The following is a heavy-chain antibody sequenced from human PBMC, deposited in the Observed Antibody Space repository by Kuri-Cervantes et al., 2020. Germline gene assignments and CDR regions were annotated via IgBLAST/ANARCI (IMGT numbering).Heavy chain of an antibody. CDR2: ISGSGGST. CDR1: GFTFSSYA. CDR3: AKDNGAYYYDSSGHDWDY. V-gene: IGHV3-23*01. Sequence: GGSLRLSCAASGFTFSSYAMSWVRQAPGKGLEWVSAISGSGGSTYYADSVKGRFTISRDNAKNSLYLQMNSLRAEDTALYYCAKDNGAYYYDSSGHDWDYWGQGTLVTVSS. J-gene: IGHJ4*02. D-gene: IGHD3-22*01.